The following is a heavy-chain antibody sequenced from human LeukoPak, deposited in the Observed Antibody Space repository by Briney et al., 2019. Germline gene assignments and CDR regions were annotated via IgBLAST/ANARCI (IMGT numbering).Heavy chain of an antibody. CDR3: ARVGDDCSSTWCKDY. Sequence: GASVKVSCKASGYTFTSYYMHWVRQAPGQGLEWMGWINPNSGGTNYAQKFQGRVTMTRDTSISTAYMELSRLTSDDTAVYYCARVGDDCSSTWCKDYWGQGTLVTVSS. D-gene: IGHD2-2*01. J-gene: IGHJ4*02. V-gene: IGHV1-2*02. CDR2: INPNSGGT. CDR1: GYTFTSYY.